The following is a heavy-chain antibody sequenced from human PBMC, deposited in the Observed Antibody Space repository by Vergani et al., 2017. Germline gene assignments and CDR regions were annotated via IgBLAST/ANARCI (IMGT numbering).Heavy chain of an antibody. Sequence: QMQLQESGPGLVKPSETLSLSCTVSGDSISTSSYAWGWIRQPPGKTLGWIGTVFYGGWHSYNPSLKSRVTLSLDTSKKQISLHLTSVTAADTAVYYCARHISVVRPSSMTAFDYWGRGALVTVSS. D-gene: IGHD2-21*01. CDR3: ARHISVVRPSSMTAFDY. V-gene: IGHV4-39*01. CDR1: GDSISTSSYA. J-gene: IGHJ4*02. CDR2: VFYGGWH.